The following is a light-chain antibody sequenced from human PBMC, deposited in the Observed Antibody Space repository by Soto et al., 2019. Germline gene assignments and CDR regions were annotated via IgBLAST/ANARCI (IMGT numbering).Light chain of an antibody. CDR3: QQYNSYPWT. J-gene: IGKJ1*01. Sequence: DIPMTQSPSTLSASVGDRVTITCRASQSISSWLAWYQQKPGKAPKFLIHTASSLESGVPSRFSGSGSGTEFTLTISSLQPDDFATYYCQQYNSYPWTFGQGTKVEIK. V-gene: IGKV1-5*03. CDR2: TAS. CDR1: QSISSW.